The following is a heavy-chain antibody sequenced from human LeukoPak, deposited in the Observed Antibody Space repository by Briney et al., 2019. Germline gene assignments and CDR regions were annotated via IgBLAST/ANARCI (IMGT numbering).Heavy chain of an antibody. D-gene: IGHD6-13*01. V-gene: IGHV4-38-2*02. CDR1: DYSISGGYY. CDR2: IYHGGNT. J-gene: IGHJ2*01. CDR3: ARDRKQLGYFDL. Sequence: PSETLSLTCAVSDYSISGGYYWGCIRQPPGKGLEWIASIYHGGNTYYNPSLKSRVTISVDTSKNQFSLKLSSVTVADTAVYYCARDRKQLGYFDLWGRGTLVTVSS.